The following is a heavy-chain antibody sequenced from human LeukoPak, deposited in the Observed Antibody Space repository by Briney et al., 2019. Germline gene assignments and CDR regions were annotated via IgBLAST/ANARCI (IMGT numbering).Heavy chain of an antibody. CDR3: ARHGSEGLSYFDY. V-gene: IGHV4-59*08. CDR1: GGSIRRSY. CDR2: IYYSGGT. Sequence: PSETLSLTRAVSGGSIRRSYWSWIRQPPGKGLVWSGYIYYSGGTNYNPHLQSRVTISVDSTKNQFSLKLSSMTAAHAAVYYCARHGSEGLSYFDYWGQGTLVTVSS. D-gene: IGHD3-16*02. J-gene: IGHJ4*02.